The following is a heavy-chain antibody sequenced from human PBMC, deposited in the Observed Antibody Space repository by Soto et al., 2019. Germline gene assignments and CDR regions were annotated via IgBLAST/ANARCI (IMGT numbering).Heavy chain of an antibody. D-gene: IGHD1-1*01. CDR2: LYDVDGS. CDR3: ATWHEREHAYDV. Sequence: PLGVLRLSCVASGFRFSDYPLNWVRQAPGKGLEWVSALYDVDGSFYADSVKGRFTTSSDSSKTTVYLQMNGLRPDDTAVYYCATWHEREHAYDVWGQGTTVTVSS. J-gene: IGHJ3*01. CDR1: GFRFSDYP. V-gene: IGHV3-53*01.